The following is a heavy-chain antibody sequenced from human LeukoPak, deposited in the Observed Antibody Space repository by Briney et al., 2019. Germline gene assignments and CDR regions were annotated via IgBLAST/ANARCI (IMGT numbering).Heavy chain of an antibody. CDR2: IWYDGSNK. D-gene: IGHD2-21*01. J-gene: IGHJ6*02. CDR3: ARDVVTGYSYYYYGMDV. V-gene: IGHV3-33*01. Sequence: GGSLRLSCAASGFTFSSYGMHWVRQAPGKGQEWVAVIWYDGSNKYYADSVKGRFTISRDNSKNTLYLQMNSLRAEDTAVYYCARDVVTGYSYYYYGMDVWGQGTTVTVSS. CDR1: GFTFSSYG.